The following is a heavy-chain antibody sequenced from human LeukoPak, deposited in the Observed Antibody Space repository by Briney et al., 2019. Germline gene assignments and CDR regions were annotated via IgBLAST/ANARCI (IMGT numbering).Heavy chain of an antibody. J-gene: IGHJ5*02. Sequence: ASVKVSCKASGYTFTSYGISWVRQAPGQGLEWMGWINPNSGGTNYAQKFQGRVTMTRDTSISTAYMELSRLRSDDTAVYYCARAVGYCSSTSCYNWFDPWGQGTLVTVSS. CDR1: GYTFTSYG. D-gene: IGHD2-2*03. V-gene: IGHV1-2*02. CDR2: INPNSGGT. CDR3: ARAVGYCSSTSCYNWFDP.